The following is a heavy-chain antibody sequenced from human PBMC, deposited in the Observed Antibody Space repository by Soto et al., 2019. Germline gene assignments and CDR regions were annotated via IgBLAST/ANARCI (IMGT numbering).Heavy chain of an antibody. V-gene: IGHV5-51*01. Sequence: GESLKISCKGSGYSFTSYWIGWVRQMPGKGLEWMGIIYPGDSDTRYRPSFQGQVTISADKSISTAYLQWSSLKASDTAMYYCASGSSWYRHYYGMDVWGQGTTVTVSS. CDR2: IYPGDSDT. CDR1: GYSFTSYW. D-gene: IGHD6-13*01. J-gene: IGHJ6*02. CDR3: ASGSSWYRHYYGMDV.